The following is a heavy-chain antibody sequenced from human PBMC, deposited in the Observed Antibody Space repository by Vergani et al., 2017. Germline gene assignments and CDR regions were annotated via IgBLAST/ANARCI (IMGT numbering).Heavy chain of an antibody. Sequence: QVQLVQSGAEVKKPGASVKVSCKASGYTFTSYYMHWVRQDPGQGLEWMGIINPSGGSTSYAQKFQGRVTMTRDTSTSTVYMELSSLRSEDTAVYYCARVHILTGYYDAFDIWGQGTMVTVSS. D-gene: IGHD3-9*01. CDR3: ARVHILTGYYDAFDI. CDR1: GYTFTSYY. V-gene: IGHV1-46*03. J-gene: IGHJ3*02. CDR2: INPSGGST.